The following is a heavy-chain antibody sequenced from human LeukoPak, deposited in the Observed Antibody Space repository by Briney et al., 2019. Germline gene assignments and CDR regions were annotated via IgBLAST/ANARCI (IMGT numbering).Heavy chain of an antibody. Sequence: ASVKVSCKASGYTFTSYDINWVRQATGQRLEWMGWINAGNGNTKYSQKFQGRVTITRDTSASTAYMELSSLRSEDTAVYYCARVPGYYDSSGDDYWGQGTLVTVSS. CDR1: GYTFTSYD. J-gene: IGHJ4*02. CDR3: ARVPGYYDSSGDDY. V-gene: IGHV1-3*01. D-gene: IGHD3-22*01. CDR2: INAGNGNT.